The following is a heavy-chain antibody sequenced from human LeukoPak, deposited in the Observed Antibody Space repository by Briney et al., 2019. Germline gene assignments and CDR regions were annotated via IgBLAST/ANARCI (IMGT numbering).Heavy chain of an antibody. CDR3: ARAHYYYNYMDV. CDR2: INPNSGGT. CDR1: GYTFTGYY. V-gene: IGHV1-2*02. Sequence: ASVKVSCKASGYTFTGYYMHWVRQAPGQGLEWMGWINPNSGGTNYAQKFQGRVTMTRDTSISTAYMELSRLRSDDTAVYYCARAHYYYNYMDVWGKGTTVTVSS. J-gene: IGHJ6*03.